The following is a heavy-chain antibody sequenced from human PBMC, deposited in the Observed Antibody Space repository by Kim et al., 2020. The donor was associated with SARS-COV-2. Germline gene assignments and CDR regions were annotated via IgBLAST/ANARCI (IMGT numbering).Heavy chain of an antibody. D-gene: IGHD3-10*01. Sequence: SETLSLTCTVSGGSISSGSYYWSWIRQPAGKGLEWIGRIYTSGSTNYNPSLKSRVTISVDTSKNQFSLKLSSVTAADTAVYYCARGALWFGENSLKGFDYWGQGTLVTVSS. CDR2: IYTSGST. CDR3: ARGALWFGENSLKGFDY. V-gene: IGHV4-61*02. CDR1: GGSISSGSYY. J-gene: IGHJ4*02.